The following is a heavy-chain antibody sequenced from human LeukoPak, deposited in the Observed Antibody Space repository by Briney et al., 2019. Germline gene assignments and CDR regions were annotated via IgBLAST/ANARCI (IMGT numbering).Heavy chain of an antibody. Sequence: GGSLRLSCTASGFTFTSYAMHWVRQAPGKGLEWVAVISYDGSNKYYADSVKGRFTISRDNSKNTLYLQVNSLRAEDTAVYYCANTRGYGYYFNYWGQGTLVTVSS. D-gene: IGHD2-15*01. CDR3: ANTRGYGYYFNY. CDR2: ISYDGSNK. V-gene: IGHV3-30*04. J-gene: IGHJ4*02. CDR1: GFTFTSYA.